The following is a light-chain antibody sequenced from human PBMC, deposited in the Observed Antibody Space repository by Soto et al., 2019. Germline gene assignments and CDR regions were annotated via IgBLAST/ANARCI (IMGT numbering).Light chain of an antibody. V-gene: IGKV3D-20*02. CDR2: GAS. CDR3: QHRNNWPPIT. J-gene: IGKJ5*01. CDR1: ERVASNY. Sequence: EVVLTQSPGTLSLSAGERATLFCSAIERVASNYLAWYQQKPGQAPRLLIYGASSRATGIPDRFSGSGSETDFTLTISSLEPEDFADYYCQHRNNWPPITFGQGTRLEIK.